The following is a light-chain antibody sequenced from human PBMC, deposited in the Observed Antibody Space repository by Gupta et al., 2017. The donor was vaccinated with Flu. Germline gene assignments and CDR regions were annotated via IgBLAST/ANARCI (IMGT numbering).Light chain of an antibody. Sequence: VTPGAPASISCRSSQSRRDSNGYNYLDWYLQRPGQAPQLLIYLSSRRAYAVPDRFSGSGSGTDFTLKISRGEAEDVGIYYCSQQLQTVLTFGRGTKVEI. CDR1: QSRRDSNGYNY. CDR2: LSS. J-gene: IGKJ4*01. V-gene: IGKV2-28*01. CDR3: SQQLQTVLT.